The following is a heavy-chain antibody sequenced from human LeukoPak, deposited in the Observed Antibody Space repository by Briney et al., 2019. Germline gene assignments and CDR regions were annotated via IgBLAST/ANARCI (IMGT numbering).Heavy chain of an antibody. CDR3: ARFQGDYYDSSGYPQGDYYYGMDV. Sequence: SETLSLTCAVSGGSISSGGYSWGWIRQPPGKGLEWIGYIYHSGSTYYNPSLKSRVTISVDRSKNQFSLKLSSVTAADTAVYYCARFQGDYYDSSGYPQGDYYYGMDVWGQGTTVTVSS. J-gene: IGHJ6*02. D-gene: IGHD3-22*01. V-gene: IGHV4-30-2*01. CDR2: IYHSGST. CDR1: GGSISSGGYS.